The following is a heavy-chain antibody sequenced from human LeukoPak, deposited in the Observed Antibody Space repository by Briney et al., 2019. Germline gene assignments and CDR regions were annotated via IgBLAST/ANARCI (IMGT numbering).Heavy chain of an antibody. V-gene: IGHV1-18*01. J-gene: IGHJ4*02. CDR2: ISAYNGNT. CDR3: ARPPYSSGYYFEDY. D-gene: IGHD3-22*01. CDR1: GYTFTSYG. Sequence: ASVKVSXKASGYTFTSYGISWVRQAPGQGLEWMGWISAYNGNTNYAQKLQGRVTMTTDTSTSTAYMELRSLRSDDTAVYYCARPPYSSGYYFEDYWGQGTLVTVSS.